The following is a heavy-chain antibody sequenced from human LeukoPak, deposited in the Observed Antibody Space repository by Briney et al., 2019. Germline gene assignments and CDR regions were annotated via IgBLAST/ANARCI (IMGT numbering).Heavy chain of an antibody. Sequence: PSETLSLTCTVSGGSFSSSSYYWGRLRQPPGKGLEWVGSLYYSGSTYYTPYLKSRVTISVDTSNNQFSLRLLSVPAADPAVYYCARHTYRFWFDPWGQGTLVTLSS. D-gene: IGHD2-2*02. CDR2: LYYSGST. CDR3: ARHTYRFWFDP. V-gene: IGHV4-39*01. J-gene: IGHJ5*02. CDR1: GGSFSSSSYY.